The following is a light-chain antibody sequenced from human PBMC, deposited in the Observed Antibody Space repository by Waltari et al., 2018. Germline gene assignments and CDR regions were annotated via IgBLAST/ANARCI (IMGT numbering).Light chain of an antibody. V-gene: IGLV3-21*04. CDR3: QVWDYDTAHLV. CDR1: NIGAKS. Sequence: SYVLTQPPSVSVAPGKTARIACGGNNIGAKSVHWYQERPGQAPVLIIYYDSVRPSGIPERFSGSNSGNTATLTLSRVEAGDEADYYCQVWDYDTAHLVFGGGTTLTV. CDR2: YDS. J-gene: IGLJ3*02.